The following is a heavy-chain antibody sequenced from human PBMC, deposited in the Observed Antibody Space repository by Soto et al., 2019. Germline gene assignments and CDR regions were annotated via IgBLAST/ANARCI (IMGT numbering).Heavy chain of an antibody. CDR3: ASGMNGSPRPEDV. D-gene: IGHD3-10*01. Sequence: VQLQESGPGLVKPSQTLSLTCTVSGGSISSGGYYWSWIRQHPGQGLEWIGYIYYSGSTYYNPSLKSRVTISVDTSKNQFSLKLSAVTASDTAVYYCASGMNGSPRPEDVWCQGTTVTVSS. CDR2: IYYSGST. V-gene: IGHV4-31*03. CDR1: GGSISSGGYY. J-gene: IGHJ6*02.